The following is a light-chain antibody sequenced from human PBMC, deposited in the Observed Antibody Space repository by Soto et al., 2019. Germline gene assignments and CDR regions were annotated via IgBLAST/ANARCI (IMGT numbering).Light chain of an antibody. J-gene: IGKJ5*01. CDR2: SAS. CDR3: QHYNNWPIT. CDR1: QSVSSN. Sequence: DIVLTQSPGTLSLSPGERATLSCRASQSVSSNHLAWYQQKPGQAPRLLIYSASRRATGFPARFSGSGSGTDFTLTISSLQAADFAVYHCQHYNNWPITFGQGTRLEIK. V-gene: IGKV3-15*01.